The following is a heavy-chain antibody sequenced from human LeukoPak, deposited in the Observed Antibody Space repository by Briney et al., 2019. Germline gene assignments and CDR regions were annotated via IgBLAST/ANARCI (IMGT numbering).Heavy chain of an antibody. D-gene: IGHD3-10*01. Sequence: SETLSLTCTVSGGSISSSPYSWAWIRQPPGKGLEWIGSIYYSGRSYYKVSLKSRVIISLDTPNNQFSLKVSSVTAADTAVYYCARRTDYYGSGSPYYFDYWGQGTLVTVSS. J-gene: IGHJ4*02. CDR2: IYYSGRS. CDR1: GGSISSSPYS. V-gene: IGHV4-39*07. CDR3: ARRTDYYGSGSPYYFDY.